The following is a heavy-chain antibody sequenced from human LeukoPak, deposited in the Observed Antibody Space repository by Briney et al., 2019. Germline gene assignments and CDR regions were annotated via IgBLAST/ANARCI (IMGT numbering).Heavy chain of an antibody. Sequence: PSETLSLTCAVYGGSFSGYYWTWIRQSPGKGLEWIGRIYTSGSTNYNPSLKSRVTMSVDTSKNQFSLKLSSVTAADTAVYYCARVAYGDYGSVVDYWGQGTLVTVSS. CDR1: GGSFSGYY. J-gene: IGHJ4*02. CDR3: ARVAYGDYGSVVDY. V-gene: IGHV4-59*10. D-gene: IGHD4-17*01. CDR2: IYTSGST.